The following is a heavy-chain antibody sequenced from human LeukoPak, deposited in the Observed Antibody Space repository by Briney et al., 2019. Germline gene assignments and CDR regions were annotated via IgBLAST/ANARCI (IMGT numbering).Heavy chain of an antibody. CDR2: IKQDGSEK. CDR3: VYSGDYEKGY. V-gene: IGHV3-7*01. J-gene: IGHJ4*02. CDR1: GFRFNTFW. Sequence: GGSLRLSCAASGFRFNTFWMSWVRQAPGKGLEWVANIKQDGSEKYYVDSVKGRFTISRDNAKNSLYLQMNSLRAEDTAVYYCVYSGDYEKGYWGQGTLVTVSS. D-gene: IGHD4-17*01.